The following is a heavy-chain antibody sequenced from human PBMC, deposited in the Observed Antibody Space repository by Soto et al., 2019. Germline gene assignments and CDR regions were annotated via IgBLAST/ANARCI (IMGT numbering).Heavy chain of an antibody. CDR1: GFTFSDHY. D-gene: IGHD4-17*01. J-gene: IGHJ4*02. Sequence: EVQLVESGGGLVQPGGSLRLSCAASGFTFSDHYMDWVRQAPGKGLEWVGRTRNKANSYTTEYAASVKGRFTISRDDSKNSRYLQMNSLKTEDTAVYYCARDGFIGYGDYVDWGQGTLVTVSS. CDR3: ARDGFIGYGDYVD. V-gene: IGHV3-72*01. CDR2: TRNKANSYTT.